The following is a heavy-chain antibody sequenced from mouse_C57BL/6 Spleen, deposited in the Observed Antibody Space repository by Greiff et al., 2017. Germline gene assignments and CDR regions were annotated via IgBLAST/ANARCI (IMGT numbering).Heavy chain of an antibody. V-gene: IGHV7-3*01. CDR1: GFTFTDYY. CDR3: AISGAWFAY. CDR2: IRNKANGYTT. J-gene: IGHJ3*01. Sequence: EVNLVESGGGLVQPGGSLSLSCAASGFTFTDYYMSWVRQPPGKALEWLGFIRNKANGYTTEYSASVKGRFTISRDNSQSILYLQMNALRAEDSATYYCAISGAWFAYWGQGTLVTVSA. D-gene: IGHD6-2*01.